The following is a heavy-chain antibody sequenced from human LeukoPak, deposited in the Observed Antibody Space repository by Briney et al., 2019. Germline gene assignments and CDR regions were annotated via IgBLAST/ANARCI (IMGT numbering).Heavy chain of an antibody. CDR3: ARLFSDSSGYYYVYYYYYMDV. V-gene: IGHV4-61*02. J-gene: IGHJ6*03. D-gene: IGHD3-22*01. CDR1: GGSISSGSYY. CDR2: IYTSGST. Sequence: SETLSLTCTVSGGSISSGSYYWSWIRQPAGKGLEWIGRIYTSGSTNYNPSLKSRVTISVDTSKNQFSLKLSSVTAADTAVYYCARLFSDSSGYYYVYYYYYMDVWGKGTTVTISS.